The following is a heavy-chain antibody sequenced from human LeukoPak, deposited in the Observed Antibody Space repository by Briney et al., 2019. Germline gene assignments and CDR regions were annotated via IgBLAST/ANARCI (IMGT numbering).Heavy chain of an antibody. CDR1: GFTFRSYW. CDR2: IKEDGSEK. D-gene: IGHD3-3*01. Sequence: PGGSLRLSCVVPGFTFRSYWMSWVRQAPGKGLEWVANIKEDGSEKYYVDSVKGRFTISRDNAKNSLYLQMNSLRAEDTGVYYCAREGPPQGCLWSGYYPFDYWVQGTLVTVSS. J-gene: IGHJ4*02. V-gene: IGHV3-7*01. CDR3: AREGPPQGCLWSGYYPFDY.